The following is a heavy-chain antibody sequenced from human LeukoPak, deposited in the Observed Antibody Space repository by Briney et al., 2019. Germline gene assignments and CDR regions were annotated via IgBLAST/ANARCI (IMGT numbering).Heavy chain of an antibody. Sequence: PSETLSLTCTVSGGSISSYYWSWIRQPPGKGLEWIGYIYYSGSTNYNPSLKSRVTISVDTSKNQFSLKLSSVTAADTAVYYCARDIPIAAAGTGAFDIWGQGTMVTVSS. J-gene: IGHJ3*02. CDR3: ARDIPIAAAGTGAFDI. D-gene: IGHD6-13*01. CDR2: IYYSGST. V-gene: IGHV4-59*01. CDR1: GGSISSYY.